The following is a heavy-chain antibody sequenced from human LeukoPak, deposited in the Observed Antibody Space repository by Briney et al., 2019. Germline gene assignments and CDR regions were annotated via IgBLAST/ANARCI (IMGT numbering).Heavy chain of an antibody. CDR1: GNYW. Sequence: PGGSLRLSCAATGNYWMHWVRQAPGKGLEWVANIKRDGSEKYYLDAVKGRFTISKDNAKNLLYLQMNSLRAEDTAVYYCARDTTIYYESSGYHYWGQGTLVTVSS. J-gene: IGHJ4*02. CDR3: ARDTTIYYESSGYHY. D-gene: IGHD3-22*01. CDR2: IKRDGSEK. V-gene: IGHV3-7*03.